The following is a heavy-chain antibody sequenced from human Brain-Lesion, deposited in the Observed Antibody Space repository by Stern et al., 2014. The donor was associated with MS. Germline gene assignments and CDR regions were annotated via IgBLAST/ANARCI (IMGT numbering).Heavy chain of an antibody. CDR1: GFSLSNAAMG. CDR2: IFSTGET. Sequence: QVTLKESGPVLVKPTETLTLTCSVSGFSLSNAAMGVSWIRQPPGKALECLAHIFSTGETAYSTSLKSRLTISKATSRSQVVLTMTTMDPVDPAPYYWARMRDYCSGGICFAGYYDSWGRGPLAT. V-gene: IGHV2-26*01. D-gene: IGHD2-15*01. J-gene: IGHJ4*02. CDR3: ARMRDYCSGGICFAGYYDS.